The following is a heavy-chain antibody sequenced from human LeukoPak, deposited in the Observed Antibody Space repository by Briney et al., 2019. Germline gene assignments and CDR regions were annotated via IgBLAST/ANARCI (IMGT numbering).Heavy chain of an antibody. CDR1: GFTFSSYS. D-gene: IGHD3-22*01. CDR2: ISGSGGST. V-gene: IGHV3-23*01. Sequence: GGSLRLSCAASGFTFSSYSMNWVRQAPGKGLEWVSAISGSGGSTYYADSVKGRFTISRDNSKNTLYLQMNSLRAEDTAVYYCAKVVTMIVVVIGDAFDIWGQGTMVTVSS. J-gene: IGHJ3*02. CDR3: AKVVTMIVVVIGDAFDI.